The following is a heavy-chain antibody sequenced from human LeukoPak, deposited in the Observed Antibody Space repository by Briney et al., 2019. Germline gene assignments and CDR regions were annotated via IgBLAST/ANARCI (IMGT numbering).Heavy chain of an antibody. V-gene: IGHV3-48*04. D-gene: IGHD3-22*01. CDR3: ARESYYYDSSGYSDY. CDR1: GFTFSSYS. Sequence: PGGSLRLSCAASGFTFSSYSMNWVRQAPGKGLEWVSYISSSSSTIYYADSVKGRFTISRDNAKNSLYLQMNSLRAEDTAVYYCARESYYYDSSGYSDYWGQGTLVTVSS. CDR2: ISSSSSTI. J-gene: IGHJ4*02.